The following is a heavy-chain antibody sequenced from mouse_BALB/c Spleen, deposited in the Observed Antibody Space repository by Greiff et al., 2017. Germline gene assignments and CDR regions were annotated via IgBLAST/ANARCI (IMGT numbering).Heavy chain of an antibody. V-gene: IGHV2-6-7*01. CDR2: IWGDGST. CDR1: GFSLTGYG. D-gene: IGHD1-1*01. CDR3: ARDRASYGSSYGYYAMDY. J-gene: IGHJ4*01. Sequence: VKLQESGPGLVAPSQSLSITCTASGFSLTGYGVNWVRQPPGKGLEWLGMIWGDGSTDYNSALKSRLSISKDNSKSQVFLKMNSLQTDDTARYYCARDRASYGSSYGYYAMDYWGQGTSVTVSA.